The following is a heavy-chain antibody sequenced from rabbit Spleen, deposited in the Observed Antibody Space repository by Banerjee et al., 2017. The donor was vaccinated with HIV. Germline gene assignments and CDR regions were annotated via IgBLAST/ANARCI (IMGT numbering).Heavy chain of an antibody. CDR2: IAGSSSGFT. Sequence: QEQLVESGGGLVKPGASLTLTCKASSFSFSDRDVMCWVRQAPGKGLEWIACIAGSSSGFTYSATWAKGRFTCSKTSSTTVTLQMTSLTAADTATYFCARGYTDYATSRLDLWAQGPWSPS. J-gene: IGHJ3*01. CDR3: ARGYTDYATSRLDL. V-gene: IGHV1S45*01. CDR1: SFSFSDRDV. D-gene: IGHD6-1*01.